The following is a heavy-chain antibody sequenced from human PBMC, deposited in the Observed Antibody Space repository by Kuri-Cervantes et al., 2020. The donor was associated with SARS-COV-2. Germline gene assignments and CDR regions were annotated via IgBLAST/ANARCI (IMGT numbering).Heavy chain of an antibody. CDR3: ARELLPPYGMDV. V-gene: IGHV3-23*01. CDR2: ISGSGGRT. J-gene: IGHJ6*02. CDR1: GFTFSSYA. D-gene: IGHD1-26*01. Sequence: GGSLRLSCAASGFTFSSYAMSWVRQAPGKGLEWVSDISGSGGRTYYADSVKGRFTISRDNSKNTLYLQMNSLRAEDTAVYYCARELLPPYGMDVWGQGTTVTVSS.